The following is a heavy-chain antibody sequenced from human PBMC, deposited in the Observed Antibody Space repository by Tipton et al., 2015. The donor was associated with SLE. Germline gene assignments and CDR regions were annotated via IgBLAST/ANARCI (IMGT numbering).Heavy chain of an antibody. Sequence: TLSLTCTVSGGSISSSSHYWGWIRQPPGKGLEWIGSIYYSGSTYYNPSLKSRVTISVDTSKNQFSLKLSSVTAADTAVYYCASGRYSYGYETPNWFDPWAHGTLVTVSS. J-gene: IGHJ5*02. CDR1: GGSISSSSHY. V-gene: IGHV4-39*07. D-gene: IGHD5-18*01. CDR3: ASGRYSYGYETPNWFDP. CDR2: IYYSGST.